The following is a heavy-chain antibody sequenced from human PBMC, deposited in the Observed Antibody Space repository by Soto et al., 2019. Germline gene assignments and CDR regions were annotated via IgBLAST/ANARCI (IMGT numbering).Heavy chain of an antibody. J-gene: IGHJ6*03. D-gene: IGHD5-12*01. Sequence: PSETLSLTCTVSGGSISSYYWSWIRQPPGKGLEWIGYIYYSGSTNYNPSLKSRVTISVDTSKNQFSLKLSSVTAADTAVYYCARHTYSGYGLRLYYSYSDIYVWGIGTAVTVSS. CDR2: IYYSGST. V-gene: IGHV4-59*08. CDR1: GGSISSYY. CDR3: ARHTYSGYGLRLYYSYSDIYV.